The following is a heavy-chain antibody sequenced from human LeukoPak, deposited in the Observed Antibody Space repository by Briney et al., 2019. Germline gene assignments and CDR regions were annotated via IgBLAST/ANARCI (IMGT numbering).Heavy chain of an antibody. CDR1: GYTFTGYH. V-gene: IGHV1-2*02. CDR2: INPNSGGT. Sequence: ASVKVSCKASGYTFTGYHMHWVRQAPGQGLEWMGWINPNSGGTNYAQKFQGRVTMTRDTSTSTVYMELSSLRSEDTAVYYCARRGRGPAASYYYGMDVWGQGTTVTVSS. D-gene: IGHD2-2*01. J-gene: IGHJ6*02. CDR3: ARRGRGPAASYYYGMDV.